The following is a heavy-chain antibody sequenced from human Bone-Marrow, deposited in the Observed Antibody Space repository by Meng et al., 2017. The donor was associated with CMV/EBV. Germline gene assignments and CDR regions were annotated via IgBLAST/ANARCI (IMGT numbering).Heavy chain of an antibody. D-gene: IGHD3-22*01. Sequence: SETLSLTCTVSGGSISSSSYYWGWIRQPPGKGLEWIGYIHYSETTYYNPSLKSRITISADTSKNHFSLKLTSVTAADTAVYYCARASHTVAPWFFAYWGQGMRVTGSS. CDR3: ARASHTVAPWFFAY. CDR1: GGSISSSSYY. CDR2: IHYSETT. V-gene: IGHV4-30-4*08. J-gene: IGHJ4*02.